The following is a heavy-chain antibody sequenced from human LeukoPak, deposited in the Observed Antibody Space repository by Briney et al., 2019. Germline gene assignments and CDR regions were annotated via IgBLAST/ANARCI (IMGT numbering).Heavy chain of an antibody. CDR2: IIPIFGTA. D-gene: IGHD3-22*01. V-gene: IGHV1-69*05. J-gene: IGHJ4*02. Sequence: SVKVSCKASGGTFSSYAISWVRQAPGPGLEWMGRIIPIFGTANYAQKFQGRVTITTDESTSTAYMELSSLRSEDTAVYYCARDSSSGYYYPSGYWGQGTLVTVSS. CDR1: GGTFSSYA. CDR3: ARDSSSGYYYPSGY.